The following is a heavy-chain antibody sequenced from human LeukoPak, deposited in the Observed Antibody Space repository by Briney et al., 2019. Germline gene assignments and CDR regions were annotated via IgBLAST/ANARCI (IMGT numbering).Heavy chain of an antibody. J-gene: IGHJ4*02. V-gene: IGHV3-15*01. CDR1: GFTFSSYA. CDR2: IKSKTDGGTT. Sequence: GGSLRLSCAASGFTFSSYAMSWVRQAPGKGLEWVGRIKSKTDGGTTDYAAPVKGRFTISRDDSKNTLYLQMNSLKTEDTAVYYCTTEGTAMVRSGDYWGQGTLVTVSS. CDR3: TTEGTAMVRSGDY. D-gene: IGHD5-18*01.